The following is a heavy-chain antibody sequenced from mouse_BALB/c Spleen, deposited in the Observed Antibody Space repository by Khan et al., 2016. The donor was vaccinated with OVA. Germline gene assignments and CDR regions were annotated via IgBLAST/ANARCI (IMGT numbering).Heavy chain of an antibody. Sequence: EVQLQESGPGLVKPSQSLSLTCTVTGYSITSGSVWNWLRQFPGNKLEWLGYISYSGSTTYNPSLKSRISIPRYPSQNQCFLQWNSVTTENTATYYCARTARIKYWGQGTTLTVSS. V-gene: IGHV3-2*02. CDR2: ISYSGST. CDR1: GYSITSGSV. D-gene: IGHD1-2*01. J-gene: IGHJ2*01. CDR3: ARTARIKY.